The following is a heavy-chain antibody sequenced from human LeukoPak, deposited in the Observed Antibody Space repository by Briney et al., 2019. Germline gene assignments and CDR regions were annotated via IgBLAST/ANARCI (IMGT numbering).Heavy chain of an antibody. CDR3: AKSWGYCLDY. CDR1: GGSISSGGYY. Sequence: ETLSLTCTVSGGSISSGGYYWSWVRQAPGKGLEWISTISGSDGSTYFADSVKGRFTFSRDNSKNTLYLQMNSLRAEDTAVYYCAKSWGYCLDYWGQGTLVTVSS. V-gene: IGHV3-23*01. CDR2: ISGSDGST. D-gene: IGHD2-15*01. J-gene: IGHJ4*02.